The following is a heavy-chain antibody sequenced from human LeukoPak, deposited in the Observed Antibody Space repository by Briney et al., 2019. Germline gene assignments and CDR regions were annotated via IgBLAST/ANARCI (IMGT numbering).Heavy chain of an antibody. J-gene: IGHJ2*01. Sequence: SETLSLTCAVYGGSFSGYYWSWIRQPPGKGLEWIGEINHSGSTNYNPSLKSRVTISVDTSKNQFSLKLSSVTAADTAVYYCARGAGASDLWGRGTLVTVSS. CDR2: INHSGST. V-gene: IGHV4-34*01. CDR1: GGSFSGYY. D-gene: IGHD7-27*01. CDR3: ARGAGASDL.